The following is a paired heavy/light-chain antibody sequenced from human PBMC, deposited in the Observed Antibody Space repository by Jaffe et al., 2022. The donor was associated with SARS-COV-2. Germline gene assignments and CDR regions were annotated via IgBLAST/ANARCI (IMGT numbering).Light chain of an antibody. V-gene: IGKV4-1*01. Sequence: DIVMTQSPDSLAVSLGERATINCKSSQSVLYSSNNKNYLAWYQQKPGQPPKLLIYWASTRESGVPDRFSGSGSGTDFTLTISSLQAEDVAVYYCQQYYSTLPWPFGQGTRLEIK. CDR2: WAS. J-gene: IGKJ5*01. CDR3: QQYYSTLPWP. CDR1: QSVLYSSNNKNY.
Heavy chain of an antibody. J-gene: IGHJ4*02. V-gene: IGHV3-23*01. CDR3: AKDSSQYYDFWSGYYTSPFDY. CDR2: ISGSGGST. Sequence: EVQLLESGGGLVQPGGSLRLSCAASGFTFSSYAMSWVRQAPGKGLEWVSAISGSGGSTYYADSVKGRFTISRDNSKNTLYLQMNSLRAEDTAVYYCAKDSSQYYDFWSGYYTSPFDYWGQGTLVTVSS. D-gene: IGHD3-3*01. CDR1: GFTFSSYA.